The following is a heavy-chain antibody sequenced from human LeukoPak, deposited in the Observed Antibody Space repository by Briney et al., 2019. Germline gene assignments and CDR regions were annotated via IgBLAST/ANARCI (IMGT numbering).Heavy chain of an antibody. V-gene: IGHV1-2*02. Sequence: GASVKVSCKASGYTFIAYYMYWVRQAPGQGLEWMGWINPNSGGTSYAQKFQGRVTMTRDTSSNTGYMELTRLTSDDTAVYYCARDLAYYDSSGYPDAFDIWGQGTMVTVSS. D-gene: IGHD3-22*01. CDR2: INPNSGGT. J-gene: IGHJ3*02. CDR1: GYTFIAYY. CDR3: ARDLAYYDSSGYPDAFDI.